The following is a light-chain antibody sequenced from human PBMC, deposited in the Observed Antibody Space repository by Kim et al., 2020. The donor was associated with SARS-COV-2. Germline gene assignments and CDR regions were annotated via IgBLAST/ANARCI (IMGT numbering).Light chain of an antibody. CDR1: QSISSY. CDR2: AAS. Sequence: SVEDRVTITCRASQSISSYLNWYQQKPGKAPKLLIYAASSLQSGVPSRFSGSGSGTDFTLTISSLQPEDFATYYCQQSYSTPLFTFGPGTKVGIK. V-gene: IGKV1-39*01. J-gene: IGKJ3*01. CDR3: QQSYSTPLFT.